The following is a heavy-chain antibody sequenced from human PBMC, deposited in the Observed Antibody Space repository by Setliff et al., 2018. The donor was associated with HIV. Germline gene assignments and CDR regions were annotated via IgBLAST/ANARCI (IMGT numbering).Heavy chain of an antibody. V-gene: IGHV4-28*01. CDR1: GYSIRSSYW. D-gene: IGHD3-10*01. CDR2: LYNSRGT. Sequence: PSETLSLTCAVSGYSIRSSYWWGWIRQPPGKGLEWIGYLYNSRGTYYNPSLKSRVTMSVDTSKNQFSLKVRSVTAVDTAVYYCARSALWSGKADWYVDLWGRGTLVTVSS. CDR3: ARSALWSGKADWYVDL. J-gene: IGHJ2*01.